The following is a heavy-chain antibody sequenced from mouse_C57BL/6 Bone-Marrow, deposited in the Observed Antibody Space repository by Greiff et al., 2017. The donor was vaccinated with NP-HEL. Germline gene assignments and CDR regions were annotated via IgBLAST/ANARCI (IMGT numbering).Heavy chain of an antibody. V-gene: IGHV1-75*01. Sequence: VMLVESGPELVKPGASVKISCKASGYTFTDYYINWVKQRPGQGLEWIGWIFPGSGSTYYNEKFKGKATLTVDKSSSTAYMLLSSLTSEDSAVYFCARLDYGTIFAYWGQGTLVTVSA. D-gene: IGHD1-1*01. CDR3: ARLDYGTIFAY. J-gene: IGHJ3*01. CDR1: GYTFTDYY. CDR2: IFPGSGST.